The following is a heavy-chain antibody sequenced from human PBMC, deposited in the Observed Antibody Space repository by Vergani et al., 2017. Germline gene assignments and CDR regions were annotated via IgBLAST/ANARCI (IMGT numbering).Heavy chain of an antibody. CDR2: IYYSGST. CDR1: GGSISSYY. Sequence: QVQLQESGPGLVKPSETLSLTCTVSGGSISSYYWSWIRQPPGKGLEWIGYIYYSGSTNYNTSLKSRVTISVDTSKNQFSLKLSSVTAADTAVYYCASGTNSISSGWYGGWFDPWGQGTLVTVSS. V-gene: IGHV4-59*01. D-gene: IGHD6-19*01. J-gene: IGHJ5*02. CDR3: ASGTNSISSGWYGGWFDP.